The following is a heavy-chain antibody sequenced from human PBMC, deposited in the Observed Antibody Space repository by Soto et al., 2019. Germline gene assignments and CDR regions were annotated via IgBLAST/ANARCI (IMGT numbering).Heavy chain of an antibody. CDR2: VSHDGRNT. CDR1: GFTFSDYA. Sequence: VQLVESGGGVVQPGRSLRLSCAASGFTFSDYAMHWVRQAPGKGLEWVAVVSHDGRNTHYADSVKGRFTISRDSSKKTVSLEMTSLSAEGTAVYYWAKGGRQWLVTSDFNYWGQGALVTVSS. J-gene: IGHJ4*02. D-gene: IGHD6-19*01. CDR3: AKGGRQWLVTSDFNY. V-gene: IGHV3-30*18.